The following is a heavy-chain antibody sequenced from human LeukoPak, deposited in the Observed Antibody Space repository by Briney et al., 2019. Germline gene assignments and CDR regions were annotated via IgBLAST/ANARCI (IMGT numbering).Heavy chain of an antibody. CDR2: INSDGSST. CDR1: GFTVSSNW. J-gene: IGHJ5*02. V-gene: IGHV3-74*01. Sequence: PGGSLRLSCAASGFTVSSNWMHWVRQAPGKGLVWVSRINSDGSSTNYADSVKGRFTISRDNAENTLYLQMNSLRADDTAVYYCARGPKWFDPWGQGTLVTVSA. CDR3: ARGPKWFDP.